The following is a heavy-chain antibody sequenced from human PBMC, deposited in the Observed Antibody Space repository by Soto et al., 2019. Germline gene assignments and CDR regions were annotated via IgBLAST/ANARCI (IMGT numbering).Heavy chain of an antibody. Sequence: QVQLVQSGAEVKKPGASVKVSCKASGYTFTSYAMHWVRQAPGQRLEWMGWINAGNGNTKYSQKFQGRVTITRDTSASTAYLELISLRSEDTAVYYCARGVGSGLSDYWGQGTLVTVSS. CDR1: GYTFTSYA. CDR3: ARGVGSGLSDY. CDR2: INAGNGNT. D-gene: IGHD1-26*01. V-gene: IGHV1-3*01. J-gene: IGHJ4*02.